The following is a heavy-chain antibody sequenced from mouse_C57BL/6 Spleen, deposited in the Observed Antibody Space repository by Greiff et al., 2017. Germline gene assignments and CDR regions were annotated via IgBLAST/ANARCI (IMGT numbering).Heavy chain of an antibody. CDR2: IDPSDSYT. Sequence: QVQLQQPGAELVMPGASVKLSCKASGYTFPSYWMHWVKQRPGQGLEWIGEIDPSDSYTNYNQKFKGKSTLTVDKSSSTAYMQLSSLTSEDSAVYYCARLGPGAWFAYWGQGTLVTVSA. V-gene: IGHV1-69*01. D-gene: IGHD3-1*01. J-gene: IGHJ3*01. CDR1: GYTFPSYW. CDR3: ARLGPGAWFAY.